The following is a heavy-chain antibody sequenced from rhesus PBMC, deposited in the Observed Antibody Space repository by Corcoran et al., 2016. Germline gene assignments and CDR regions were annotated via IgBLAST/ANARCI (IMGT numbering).Heavy chain of an antibody. D-gene: IGHD6-25*01. CDR1: GGSISSSY. CDR2: IYVSGSST. Sequence: QLQLQESGPGLVKPSETLSVTCAVSGGSISSSYWSWIRQAPGKGLEWIGYIYVSGSSTTYNPSLKNRGPLAVATSKDQLSLTLSSVTTADTAVYYCARGNSGSWNVCGYWGQGVLVTVSS. CDR3: ARGNSGSWNVCGY. V-gene: IGHV4-169*01. J-gene: IGHJ4*01.